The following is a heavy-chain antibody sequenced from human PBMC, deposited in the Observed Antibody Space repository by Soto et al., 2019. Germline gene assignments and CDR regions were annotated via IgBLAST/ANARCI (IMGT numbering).Heavy chain of an antibody. V-gene: IGHV4-38-2*01. Sequence: XETLSLTCAVSRYSISSGYYWGWIRQPPGKGLEWIGSIYHSGSTYYNPSLKSRVTISLDTSKNQFSLKLSSVTAADTAVYYCARGEWELFDFDYWGQGTLVTVSS. CDR3: ARGEWELFDFDY. CDR1: RYSISSGYY. J-gene: IGHJ4*02. CDR2: IYHSGST. D-gene: IGHD1-26*01.